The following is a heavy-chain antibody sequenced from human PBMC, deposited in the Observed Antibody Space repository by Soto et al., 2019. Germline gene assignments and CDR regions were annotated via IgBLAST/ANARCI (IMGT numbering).Heavy chain of an antibody. Sequence: GGSLRLSCAASGFTFSSYAMSWVRQAPGKGLEWVSAISGSGGSTYYADSVKGRFTISRDNSKNTLYLQMNSLKAEDTAVYYCAKGRPLITFGGVIVENPRPYWGQGTLVTVSS. V-gene: IGHV3-23*01. CDR2: ISGSGGST. J-gene: IGHJ4*02. D-gene: IGHD3-16*01. CDR3: AKGRPLITFGGVIVENPRPY. CDR1: GFTFSSYA.